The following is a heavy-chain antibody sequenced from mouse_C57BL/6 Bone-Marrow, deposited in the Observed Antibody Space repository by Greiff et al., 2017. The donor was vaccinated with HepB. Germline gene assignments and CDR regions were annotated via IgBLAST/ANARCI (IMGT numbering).Heavy chain of an antibody. V-gene: IGHV1-76*01. D-gene: IGHD2-4*01. CDR2: IYPGSGNT. Sequence: QVQLKESGAELVRPGASVKLSCKASGYTFTDYYINWVKQRPGQGLEWIARIYPGSGNTYYNEKFKGKATLTAEKSSSTAYMQLSSLTSEDSAVYFCARSYDYLWFAYWGQGTLVTVSA. CDR3: ARSYDYLWFAY. J-gene: IGHJ3*01. CDR1: GYTFTDYY.